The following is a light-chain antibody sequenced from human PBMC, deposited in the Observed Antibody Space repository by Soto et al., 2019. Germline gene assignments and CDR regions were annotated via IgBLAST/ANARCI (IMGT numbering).Light chain of an antibody. CDR2: EVS. V-gene: IGLV2-14*01. CDR1: SSDVGGYNY. CDR3: SSYTSRSTPWV. Sequence: QAVVTQPASVSGSPGQSITISCTGTSSDVGGYNYVSWYQQHPGKAPKLMIYEVSNRPSGVSNRFSGSKSGNTASLTISGLQADDEADYYCSSYTSRSTPWVFGGGTKLTVL. J-gene: IGLJ3*02.